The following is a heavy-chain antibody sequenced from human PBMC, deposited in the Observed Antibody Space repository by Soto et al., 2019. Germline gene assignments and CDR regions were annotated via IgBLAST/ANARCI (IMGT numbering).Heavy chain of an antibody. D-gene: IGHD5-12*01. V-gene: IGHV1-69*13. J-gene: IGHJ4*02. CDR1: GGTFSSYA. Sequence: ASVKVSCKTSGGTFSSYAISWVRQAPGQGLEWMGGIIPMFGTANYAQKFQGRVTITADESTSTVYMELSSLRSDDTAVYYCVRVVAIPGYPDNWGQGTLVTVSS. CDR3: VRVVAIPGYPDN. CDR2: IIPMFGTA.